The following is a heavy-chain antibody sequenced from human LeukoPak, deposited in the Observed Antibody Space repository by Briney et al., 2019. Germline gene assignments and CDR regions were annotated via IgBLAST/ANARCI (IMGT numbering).Heavy chain of an antibody. V-gene: IGHV1-3*04. CDR2: INTGNGNT. D-gene: IGHD6-13*01. J-gene: IGHJ4*02. CDR1: GYTFTSYP. Sequence: ASVKVSCKASGYTFTSYPMHWVRQAPGQRLEWLGWINTGNGNTKYSQKFQGRVTITRDTSASTAYMELSSLRSEDTAMYYCARDDSSRDLYWGQGTLVTVSS. CDR3: ARDDSSRDLY.